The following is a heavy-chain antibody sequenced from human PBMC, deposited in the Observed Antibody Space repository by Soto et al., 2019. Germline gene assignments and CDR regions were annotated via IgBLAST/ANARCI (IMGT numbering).Heavy chain of an antibody. V-gene: IGHV1-69*06. CDR1: GGTFSSYA. CDR3: ARKGYYYDSSGYYRVDAFDI. Sequence: SVQVTCKASGGTFSSYAISWVRQAPGQGLELMGGIIPIFGTANYAQKFQGRVTITADKSTSTAYMELSSLRSEDTAVYYCARKGYYYDSSGYYRVDAFDIWGQGTMVTVSS. J-gene: IGHJ3*02. CDR2: IIPIFGTA. D-gene: IGHD3-22*01.